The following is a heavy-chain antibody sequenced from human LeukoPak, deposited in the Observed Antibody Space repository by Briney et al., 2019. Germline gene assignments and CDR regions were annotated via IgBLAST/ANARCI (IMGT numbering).Heavy chain of an antibody. V-gene: IGHV3-23*01. CDR2: ISGSGGST. J-gene: IGHJ4*02. CDR1: GFTFGNYA. CDR3: AKSTRGYSHHYYFDY. D-gene: IGHD5-18*01. Sequence: PGGSLRLSCAASGFTFGNYAMNWVRQAPGKGLEWVSLISGSGGSTYYSDSVKGRFTISRDNSKNTLYLQMNSLRPEDTAIYYCAKSTRGYSHHYYFDYWGQGTLVTVSS.